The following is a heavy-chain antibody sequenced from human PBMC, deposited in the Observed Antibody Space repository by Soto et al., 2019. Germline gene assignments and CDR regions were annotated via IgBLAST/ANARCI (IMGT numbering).Heavy chain of an antibody. Sequence: QVRLEESGPGLVKPSETLSLICSVSGGSVNNANYFWNWIRHHPENGLEWIGYIYYSGSTRYNPSFKTRATLSIETSNNHFSLRPNSVTVADTAVYFCARDADYGGSRGGMDVWGRGTTVTVSS. CDR1: GGSVNNANYF. J-gene: IGHJ6*02. CDR2: IYYSGST. D-gene: IGHD4-17*01. V-gene: IGHV4-31*03. CDR3: ARDADYGGSRGGMDV.